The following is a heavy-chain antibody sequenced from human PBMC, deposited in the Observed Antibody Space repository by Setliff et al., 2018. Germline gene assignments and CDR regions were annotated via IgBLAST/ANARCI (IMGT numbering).Heavy chain of an antibody. CDR3: ATKAVAGT. CDR2: IWYDGTNK. J-gene: IGHJ4*02. D-gene: IGHD6-19*01. V-gene: IGHV3-33*03. Sequence: GGSLRLSCAASGFTFSSYGMHWVRQAPGKGLEWVAAIWYDGTNKYYADSVKGRFTISRDNAKKSVDLQMNSLRAEDTAVYYCATKAVAGTGGQGTLVTVSS. CDR1: GFTFSSYG.